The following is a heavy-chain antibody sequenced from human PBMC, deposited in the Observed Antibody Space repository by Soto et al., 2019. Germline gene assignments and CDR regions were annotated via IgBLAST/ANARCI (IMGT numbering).Heavy chain of an antibody. CDR1: GGTFSSYA. J-gene: IGHJ6*02. CDR2: IIPIFGTA. D-gene: IGHD3-3*01. V-gene: IGHV1-69*06. Sequence: QVQLVQSGAEVKKPGSSVKVSCKASGGTFSSYAISWVRQAPGQGLEWMGGIIPIFGTANYAQKFQGRVTITADKSTSTAYMELSSLRSEDTAVYYCVYDFWSGFPPPYYYGMDVCGQGTTVTVSS. CDR3: VYDFWSGFPPPYYYGMDV.